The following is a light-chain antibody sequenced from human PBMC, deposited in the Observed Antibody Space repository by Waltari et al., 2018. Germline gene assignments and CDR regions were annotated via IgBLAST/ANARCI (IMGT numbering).Light chain of an antibody. CDR1: QRISNF. Sequence: DIQMTQSPSSLSASIGDRVTITCRASQRISNFLNRYQQKPGKAPKLLVYAASSLQSRVPSRFNRGCSVTDFSLTINSLQPEDFETYYYQHSSSAPDTFGQGTKLEI. CDR3: QHSSSAPDT. V-gene: IGKV1-39*01. J-gene: IGKJ2*01. CDR2: AAS.